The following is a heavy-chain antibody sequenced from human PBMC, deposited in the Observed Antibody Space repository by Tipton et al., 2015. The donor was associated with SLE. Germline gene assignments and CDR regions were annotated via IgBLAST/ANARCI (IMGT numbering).Heavy chain of an antibody. V-gene: IGHV4-30-4*01. CDR2: IYGSGTT. CDR1: GASISSGSYY. CDR3: ARDGSSSRGDYYYYMDV. D-gene: IGHD6-6*01. J-gene: IGHJ6*03. Sequence: TLSLTCTVSGASISSGSYYWSWIRQHPGKGLEWIGYIYGSGTTYSNPSLKSRVTISVDTSKNQFSLKLSSVTAADTAVYYCARDGSSSRGDYYYYMDVWGKGTTVTVSS.